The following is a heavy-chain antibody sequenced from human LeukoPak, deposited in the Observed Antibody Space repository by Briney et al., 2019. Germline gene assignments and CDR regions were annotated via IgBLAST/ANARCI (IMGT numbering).Heavy chain of an antibody. CDR3: ARDARNYYGSGSYSAFDI. V-gene: IGHV3-11*04. Sequence: PGGSLRLSCAASGFTFSDYNMRWIRQAPGKGLEWVSSISRSGSTKYYADSVKGRFTISRDNAKNSLYLQMNSLRAEDTAVYYCARDARNYYGSGSYSAFDIWGQGTMVTVSS. J-gene: IGHJ3*02. CDR2: ISRSGSTK. D-gene: IGHD3-10*01. CDR1: GFTFSDYN.